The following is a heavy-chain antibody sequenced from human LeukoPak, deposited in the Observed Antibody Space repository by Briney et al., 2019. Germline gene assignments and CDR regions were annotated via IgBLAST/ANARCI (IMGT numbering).Heavy chain of an antibody. CDR1: GFTFSSYS. V-gene: IGHV3-21*01. J-gene: IGHJ4*02. Sequence: GGSLRLSCAASGFTFSSYSMNWVRQAPGKGLEWVSSISSSSSYIYYADSVKGRFTISRDNAKNSLYLQMNSLRAEDTAVYYCARVWRLRRDFDYWGQGTLVTVSS. D-gene: IGHD4-17*01. CDR3: ARVWRLRRDFDY. CDR2: ISSSSSYI.